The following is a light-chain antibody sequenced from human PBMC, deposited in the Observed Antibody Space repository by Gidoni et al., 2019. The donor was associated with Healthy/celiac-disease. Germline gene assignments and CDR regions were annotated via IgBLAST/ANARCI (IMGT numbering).Light chain of an antibody. J-gene: IGKJ1*01. CDR3: QQYGSSPWT. V-gene: IGKV3-20*01. CDR2: GAS. Sequence: DIVFTQSPGTLSLSPGERATISCRASQSVSSSYLAWYQQKPDPAPRLLIYGASSRATGIPDRFSGSGSGTDFTLTISRLEPEDFAVYYCQQYGSSPWTFGQGTKVEIK. CDR1: QSVSSSY.